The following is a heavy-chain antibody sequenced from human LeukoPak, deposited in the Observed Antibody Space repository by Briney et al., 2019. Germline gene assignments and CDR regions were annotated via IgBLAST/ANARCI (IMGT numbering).Heavy chain of an antibody. J-gene: IGHJ6*03. Sequence: GGSLRLSCAASGFTFSSYWMSWVRQAPGKGLEWVANIKQDGSEKCYVDSVKGRFTISRDNSKNTLYLQMNSLRAEDTAVYYCAKDGTYIVVVPATADYYYYMDVWGKGTTVTVSS. CDR1: GFTFSSYW. V-gene: IGHV3-7*01. D-gene: IGHD2-2*01. CDR2: IKQDGSEK. CDR3: AKDGTYIVVVPATADYYYYMDV.